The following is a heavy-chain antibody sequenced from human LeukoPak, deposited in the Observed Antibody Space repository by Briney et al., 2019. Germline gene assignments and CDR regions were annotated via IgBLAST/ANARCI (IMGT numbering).Heavy chain of an antibody. CDR1: GGSISSYY. D-gene: IGHD5-24*01. Sequence: SETLSLTCTVSGGSISSYYWSWIRQPPGKGLEWIGYIYYSGSTNYNPSLKSRVIISVDTSKNQFSLKLSSVTAADTAVYYCANFRDGYNSLFGAFDIWGQGTMVTVSS. V-gene: IGHV4-59*01. J-gene: IGHJ3*02. CDR3: ANFRDGYNSLFGAFDI. CDR2: IYYSGST.